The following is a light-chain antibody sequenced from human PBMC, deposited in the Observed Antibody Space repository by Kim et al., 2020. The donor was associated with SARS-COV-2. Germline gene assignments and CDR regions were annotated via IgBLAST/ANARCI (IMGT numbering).Light chain of an antibody. Sequence: APGKTARITCGGHNLGSKRVPWYQQKPGQAPVLVIYSDNDRPSGIPERISVSKSGNTATLTISRVDAGDKAKYYFQVWDSGNAQRVFGGGTHL. CDR2: SDN. V-gene: IGLV3-21*04. J-gene: IGLJ3*02. CDR3: QVWDSGNAQRV. CDR1: NLGSKR.